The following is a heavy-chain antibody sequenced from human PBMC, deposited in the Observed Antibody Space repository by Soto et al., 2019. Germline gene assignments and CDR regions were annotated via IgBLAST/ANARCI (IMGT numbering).Heavy chain of an antibody. CDR3: AGYSGYDSRYYYYGMDV. Sequence: ALVKVSCKASGYTFTSYAMHWVRQAPGQRLEWMGWINAGNGNTKYSQKFQGRVTITRDTSASTAYMELSSLRSEDTAVYYCAGYSGYDSRYYYYGMDVWGQGTTVTVSS. CDR1: GYTFTSYA. CDR2: INAGNGNT. J-gene: IGHJ6*02. V-gene: IGHV1-3*01. D-gene: IGHD5-12*01.